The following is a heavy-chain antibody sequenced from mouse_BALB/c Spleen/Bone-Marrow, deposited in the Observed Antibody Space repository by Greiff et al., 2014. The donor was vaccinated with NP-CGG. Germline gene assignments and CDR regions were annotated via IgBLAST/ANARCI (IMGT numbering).Heavy chain of an antibody. V-gene: IGHV3-2*02. CDR1: GYSITSDYA. D-gene: IGHD4-1*01. Sequence: VQLQQSGPGLVKPSQSLSLTCTVPGYSITSDYAWNWIRQFPGNKLEWMGYISYSGSTSYNPSLKSRISITRDTSKNQFFLQLNSVTTEDTATYYCAKTGTRYYFDYWGQGTTLTVSS. CDR2: ISYSGST. J-gene: IGHJ2*01. CDR3: AKTGTRYYFDY.